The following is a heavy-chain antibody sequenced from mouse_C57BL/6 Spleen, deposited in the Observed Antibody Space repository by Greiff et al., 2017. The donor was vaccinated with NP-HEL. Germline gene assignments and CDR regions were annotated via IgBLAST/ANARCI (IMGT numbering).Heavy chain of an antibody. CDR3: ARGGSKETYWYFDV. V-gene: IGHV1-61*01. CDR2: IYPSDSET. Sequence: QLQQSGAELVRPGSSVKLSCKASGYTFTSYWMDWVKQRPGQGLEWIGNIYPSDSETHYNQKFKDKATLTVDKSSSTAYMQLSSLTSEDSAVYYCARGGSKETYWYFDVWGTGTTVTVSS. CDR1: GYTFTSYW. J-gene: IGHJ1*03. D-gene: IGHD2-10*02.